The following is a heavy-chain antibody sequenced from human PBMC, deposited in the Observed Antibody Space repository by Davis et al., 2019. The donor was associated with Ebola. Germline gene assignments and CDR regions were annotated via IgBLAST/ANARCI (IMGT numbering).Heavy chain of an antibody. CDR1: VITFSSYA. J-gene: IGHJ4*02. CDR3: ATSYFTVTTLY. D-gene: IGHD4-17*01. V-gene: IGHV3-30*02. CDR2: IRYDGSKK. Sequence: PGGSLRLSCTDSVITFSSYAMTWVRQAPGKGLEWVAFIRYDGSKKYYADSVKGRFTISRDNSKNTLYLQINSLSAEDTAVYYCATSYFTVTTLYWGQGTLVTVSS.